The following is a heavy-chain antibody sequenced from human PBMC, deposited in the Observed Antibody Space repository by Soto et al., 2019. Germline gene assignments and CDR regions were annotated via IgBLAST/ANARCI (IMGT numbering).Heavy chain of an antibody. CDR1: GFTFSSYE. V-gene: IGHV3-48*03. CDR3: ATRNPDYGDYVGFDP. Sequence: GGSLRLSCAASGFTFSSYEMNWVRQAPGKGLEWVSYISSSGSTIYYADSVKGRFTISRDNAKNSLYLQMNSLRAEDTAVYYCATRNPDYGDYVGFDPWGQGTLVTVSS. J-gene: IGHJ5*02. D-gene: IGHD4-17*01. CDR2: ISSSGSTI.